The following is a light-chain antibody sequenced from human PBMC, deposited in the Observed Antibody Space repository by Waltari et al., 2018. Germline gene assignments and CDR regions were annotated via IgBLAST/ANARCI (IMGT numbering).Light chain of an antibody. Sequence: QSALSQPLSVSGSPGQSVTISCTGTRHDVGGYYYVSWFQQFPGKAPNLIIYDVTRRHSGVPDRFSGSKSGNTASLTISGLQVEDEATYYCCSRAGTYTWLFGGGTKVTVL. CDR3: CSRAGTYTWL. J-gene: IGLJ2*01. CDR1: RHDVGGYYY. CDR2: DVT. V-gene: IGLV2-11*01.